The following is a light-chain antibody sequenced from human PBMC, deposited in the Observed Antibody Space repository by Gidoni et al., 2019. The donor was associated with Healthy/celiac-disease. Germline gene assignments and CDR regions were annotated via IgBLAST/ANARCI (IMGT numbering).Light chain of an antibody. CDR2: GAS. J-gene: IGKJ3*01. CDR1: QSVSSSY. Sequence: VLTQPPGTLSLSPGERATLSCSASQSVSSSYLDWYQQKPGKAPRLLIYGASSRATGIPERFSGSGSGTDFTLTISRLEPEDFAVYYCQQYGSSPFTFGPGTKVDIK. CDR3: QQYGSSPFT. V-gene: IGKV3-20*01.